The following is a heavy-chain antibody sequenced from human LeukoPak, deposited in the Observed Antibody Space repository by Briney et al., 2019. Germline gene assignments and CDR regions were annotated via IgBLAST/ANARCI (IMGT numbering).Heavy chain of an antibody. CDR1: GGTFSSYA. CDR2: INAGNGNT. V-gene: IGHV1-3*03. Sequence: ASVKVSCKASGGTFSSYAISWVRQAPGQRLEWMGWINAGNGNTKYSQEFQGRVTISRDTSASTAYMELSSLRSEDMAVYYCARDGGTLVRGVIDYWGQGTLVTVFS. D-gene: IGHD3-10*01. J-gene: IGHJ4*02. CDR3: ARDGGTLVRGVIDY.